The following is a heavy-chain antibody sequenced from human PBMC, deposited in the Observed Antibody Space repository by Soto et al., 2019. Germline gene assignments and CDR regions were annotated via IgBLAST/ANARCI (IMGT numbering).Heavy chain of an antibody. D-gene: IGHD2-8*01. CDR3: ARGDSTDCSNGVCSFFYNHDMDV. V-gene: IGHV1-2*04. J-gene: IGHJ6*02. Sequence: ASVKVSCKASGYSFTDYHIHWVRQAPGQGLEWLGRINPKSGGTSTAQKFQGWVTMTTDTSISTASMELARLTSDDTAIYYCARGDSTDCSNGVCSFFYNHDMDVWGQGTTVTVSS. CDR2: INPKSGGT. CDR1: GYSFTDYH.